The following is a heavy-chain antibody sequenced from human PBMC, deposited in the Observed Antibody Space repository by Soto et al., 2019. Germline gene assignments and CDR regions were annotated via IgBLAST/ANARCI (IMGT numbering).Heavy chain of an antibody. D-gene: IGHD6-19*01. V-gene: IGHV2-5*02. Sequence: QITLKESGPTLVKPTQTLTLTCTFSGFSLSSTRMAVGWIRKPPGKALEWLALIYWDDDKRYSPFLKSRLTITKDTSKHQVVLTMSNMDPVDTARYYCAHIVVAGLGYYFDYWGQGTLVTVSS. J-gene: IGHJ4*02. CDR2: IYWDDDK. CDR3: AHIVVAGLGYYFDY. CDR1: GFSLSSTRMA.